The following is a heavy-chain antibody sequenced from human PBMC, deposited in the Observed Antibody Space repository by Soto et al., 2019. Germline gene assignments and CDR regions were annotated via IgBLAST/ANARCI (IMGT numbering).Heavy chain of an antibody. J-gene: IGHJ4*02. Sequence: PSETLSLTCAVSGGSISSGGYSWSWIRQPPGKGLEWIGYIYHSGSTYYNQSLKSRVTISVDTSKNQFSLKLSSVTAADTAVYYCARDGDYYDSSGYYWRYFDYWGQGTLVTVSS. CDR2: IYHSGST. CDR3: ARDGDYYDSSGYYWRYFDY. V-gene: IGHV4-30-2*05. D-gene: IGHD3-22*01. CDR1: GGSISSGGYS.